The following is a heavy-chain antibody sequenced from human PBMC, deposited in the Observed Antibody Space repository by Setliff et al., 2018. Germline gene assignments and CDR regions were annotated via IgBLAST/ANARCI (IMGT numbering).Heavy chain of an antibody. Sequence: PGGSLRLSCGASGFTYNNCWVSWVRQAPGKGLEWVSTIYSGDRSTFYTDSVKGRFTISRDSSKNTLYLQMNSLRAEDTAVYYCAKPQVELRWGFESWGQGTLVTVSS. CDR1: GFTYNNCW. V-gene: IGHV3-23*03. J-gene: IGHJ4*02. D-gene: IGHD3-16*01. CDR2: IYSGDRST. CDR3: AKPQVELRWGFES.